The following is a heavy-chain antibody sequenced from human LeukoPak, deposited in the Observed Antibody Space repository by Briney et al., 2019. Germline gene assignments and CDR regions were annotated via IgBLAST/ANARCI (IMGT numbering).Heavy chain of an antibody. CDR1: GFTFRTFP. J-gene: IGHJ4*02. CDR3: AKDMLVVPTYYYDSSGYHGPFDY. Sequence: GGSLRLSCAASGFTFRTFPMSWVRQAPGKGLEWVSAISGSGDTTYYADSVKGRFSISRDNSKNTLYLQMNSLRAEDTAVYYCAKDMLVVPTYYYDSSGYHGPFDYWGQGTLVTVSS. D-gene: IGHD3-22*01. V-gene: IGHV3-23*01. CDR2: ISGSGDTT.